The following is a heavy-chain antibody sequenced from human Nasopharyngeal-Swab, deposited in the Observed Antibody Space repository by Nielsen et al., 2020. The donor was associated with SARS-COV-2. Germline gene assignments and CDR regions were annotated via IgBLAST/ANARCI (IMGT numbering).Heavy chain of an antibody. CDR3: AREAHYYDSSGYYLREFDY. Sequence: GGSLRLSCAASGFTFSSYSMSWVRQAPGKGLEWVANIKQDGSEKYYVDSVKGRFTISRDNAKNSLYLQMNSLRAEDTAVYYCAREAHYYDSSGYYLREFDYWGQGTLVTVSS. J-gene: IGHJ4*02. D-gene: IGHD3-22*01. CDR1: GFTFSSYS. V-gene: IGHV3-7*01. CDR2: IKQDGSEK.